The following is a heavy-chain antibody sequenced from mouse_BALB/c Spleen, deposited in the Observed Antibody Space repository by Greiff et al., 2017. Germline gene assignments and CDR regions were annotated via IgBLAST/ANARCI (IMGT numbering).Heavy chain of an antibody. CDR3: ASGADGSSPYWYFDV. V-gene: IGHV5-12-1*01. J-gene: IGHJ1*01. Sequence: EVKLVESGGGLVKPGGSLKLSCAASGFAFSSYDMSWVRQTPEKRLEWVAYISSGGGSTYYPDTVKGRFTISRDNAKNTLYLQMSSLKSEDTAMYYCASGADGSSPYWYFDVWGAGTTVTVSS. CDR1: GFAFSSYD. CDR2: ISSGGGST. D-gene: IGHD1-1*01.